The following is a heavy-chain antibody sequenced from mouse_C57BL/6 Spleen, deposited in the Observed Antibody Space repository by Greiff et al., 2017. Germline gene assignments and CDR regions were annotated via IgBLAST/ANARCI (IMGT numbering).Heavy chain of an antibody. V-gene: IGHV1-64*01. CDR2: IHPNSGST. Sequence: QVQLQQPGAELVKPGASVKLSCKASGYTFPSYWMHWVKQRPGQGLEWIGMIHPNSGSTNYNEKFKSKATLTVGKSSSTAYMQLSSLTSEDSAVYYCTRVDYSNYFDYWGQGTTLTVSS. CDR1: GYTFPSYW. J-gene: IGHJ2*01. D-gene: IGHD2-5*01. CDR3: TRVDYSNYFDY.